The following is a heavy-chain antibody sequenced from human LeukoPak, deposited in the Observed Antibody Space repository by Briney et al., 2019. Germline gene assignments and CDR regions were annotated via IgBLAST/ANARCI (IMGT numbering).Heavy chain of an antibody. J-gene: IGHJ4*02. CDR2: IHSGGST. V-gene: IGHV3-66*04. CDR3: ARRQHCSSTSCLDY. CDR1: GSTVGSDY. Sequence: GGSLRLSCAASGSTVGSDYMSWVRQAPGKGLEWVSIIHSGGSTYYADSVKGRFTISRDNSKNTLNLQMNSLRAEDTAVYYCARRQHCSSTSCLDYWGQGTLVRVSS. D-gene: IGHD2-2*01.